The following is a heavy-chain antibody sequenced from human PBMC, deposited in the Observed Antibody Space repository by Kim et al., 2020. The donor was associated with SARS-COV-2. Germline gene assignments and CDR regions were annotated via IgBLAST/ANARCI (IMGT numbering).Heavy chain of an antibody. CDR2: ITWDGYTK. V-gene: IGHV3-43*01. CDR3: GKDVVATGTTAFDF. CDR1: GFTFDDYT. J-gene: IGHJ4*02. Sequence: GGSLRLSCAASGFTFDDYTMYWVRQPPGKGLQWVSLITWDGYTKHYGDSVRGRFTISRDNSRNSLSLEMSGLTSEDSGFYYCGKDVVATGTTAFDFRGQGTLVTVSS. D-gene: IGHD1-1*01.